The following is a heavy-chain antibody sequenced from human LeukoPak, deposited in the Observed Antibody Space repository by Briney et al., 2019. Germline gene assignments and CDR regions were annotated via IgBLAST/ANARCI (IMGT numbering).Heavy chain of an antibody. CDR3: AKALTDHQDLDAFDF. V-gene: IGHV3-48*01. CDR1: GFTFNSYS. J-gene: IGHJ3*01. D-gene: IGHD3-16*01. Sequence: GGSLRLSCAASGFTFNSYSMNWVRQAPGKGLEWVSYISSSSSTIYYADSVKGRFTISRDNAKNSLYLQMNSLRVEDTALYYCAKALTDHQDLDAFDFWGQGTVVTVSP. CDR2: ISSSSSTI.